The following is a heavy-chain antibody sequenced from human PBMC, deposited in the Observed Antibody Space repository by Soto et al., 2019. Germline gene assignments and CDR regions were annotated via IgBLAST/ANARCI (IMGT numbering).Heavy chain of an antibody. D-gene: IGHD6-6*01. CDR2: IFSNDEK. CDR3: ARIRGKYSSSSGHYDY. J-gene: IGHJ4*02. V-gene: IGHV2-26*01. Sequence: QVTLKESGPVLVNPTEPLTLTCTVSGFSLSNARMGVSWIRQPPGKALEWLAHIFSNDEKSYSTSLKSRLTIAKDTSKSQVVLTMTNMDPVATATYYSARIRGKYSSSSGHYDYWGQGTLVTGFS. CDR1: GFSLSNARMG.